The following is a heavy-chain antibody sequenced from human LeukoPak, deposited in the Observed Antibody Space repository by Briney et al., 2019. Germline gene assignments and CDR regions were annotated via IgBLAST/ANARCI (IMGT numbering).Heavy chain of an antibody. CDR3: ARLVGASNY. CDR1: GGSFSGYY. CDR2: INHSGST. J-gene: IGHJ4*02. V-gene: IGHV4-34*01. Sequence: SETLSLTCAVYGGSFSGYYWSWIRQPPGKGLEWIGEINHSGSTNYNPSLKSRVTISVDTSKNQFSLKLSSVTAADTAVYYCARLVGASNYWGQGTLVTVSS. D-gene: IGHD1-26*01.